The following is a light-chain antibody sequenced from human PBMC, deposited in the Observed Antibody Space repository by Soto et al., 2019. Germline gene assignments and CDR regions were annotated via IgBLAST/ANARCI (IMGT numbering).Light chain of an antibody. V-gene: IGLV2-8*01. CDR3: SSYAGSNKMI. Sequence: QSALTQPPSASGSPGQSITISCTGTSTDVSTYNYVSWYQQHPGKAPKLMIYEVNKRPSGVPDRFSGSKSGNTASLTVSGVQAEDEADYYCSSYAGSNKMIFGGGTKLTVL. J-gene: IGLJ2*01. CDR1: STDVSTYNY. CDR2: EVN.